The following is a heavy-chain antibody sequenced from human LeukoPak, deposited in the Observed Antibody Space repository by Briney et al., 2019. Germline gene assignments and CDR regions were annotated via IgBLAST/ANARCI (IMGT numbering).Heavy chain of an antibody. D-gene: IGHD3-10*01. J-gene: IGHJ5*02. CDR3: ARQTDSGSGNGFDP. CDR1: GYTFTTSW. Sequence: GESLQISCMGSGYTFTTSWIGWVRQMPGKGLEWMGIIYPGDSDTRYSPSFQGQVIISADKSISTAYLQWSSLKASDTAVYYCARQTDSGSGNGFDPWGQGTLVTVSS. V-gene: IGHV5-51*01. CDR2: IYPGDSDT.